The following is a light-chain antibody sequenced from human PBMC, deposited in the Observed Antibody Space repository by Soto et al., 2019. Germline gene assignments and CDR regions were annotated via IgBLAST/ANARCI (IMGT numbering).Light chain of an antibody. Sequence: QSVLTQPRSVSGSPGQSVTISCTGTSNDVGRFDYVSWYQQHPGKAPKVIIYDVNERPSGVPNRFSGSKSGNTASLTISGLQADDEADYYCCSYAGSSTPYVFGTGTRSPS. CDR1: SNDVGRFDY. V-gene: IGLV2-11*01. CDR2: DVN. CDR3: CSYAGSSTPYV. J-gene: IGLJ1*01.